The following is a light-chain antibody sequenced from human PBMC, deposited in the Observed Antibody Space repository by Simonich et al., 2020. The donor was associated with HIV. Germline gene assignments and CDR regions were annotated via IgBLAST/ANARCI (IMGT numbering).Light chain of an antibody. CDR3: SSYTSTSTDVV. V-gene: IGLV2-14*03. CDR1: SSDVGAYNY. Sequence: QSALTQPASVSGSPGQSITISCTGTSSDVGAYNYVSLYQQHPGKAPNLMIYNVSKRPSGVSNRFSGSKSGNTASLPISGLQAEDEADYYCSSYTSTSTDVVFGGGTKLTVL. J-gene: IGLJ2*01. CDR2: NVS.